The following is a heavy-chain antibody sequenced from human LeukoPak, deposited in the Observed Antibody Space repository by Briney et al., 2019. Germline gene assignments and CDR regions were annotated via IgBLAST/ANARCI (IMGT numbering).Heavy chain of an antibody. CDR2: IYYSGST. J-gene: IGHJ4*02. V-gene: IGHV4-59*11. CDR1: GGSISSHY. Sequence: PSETLSLTCTVSGGSISSHYWSWIRQPPGKGLEWIGYIYYSGSTNYNPSLKSRVTISVDTSKNQFSLKLSSVTAADTAVYYCARAYDFWSGYRYYFDYWGQGTLVTVSS. D-gene: IGHD3-3*01. CDR3: ARAYDFWSGYRYYFDY.